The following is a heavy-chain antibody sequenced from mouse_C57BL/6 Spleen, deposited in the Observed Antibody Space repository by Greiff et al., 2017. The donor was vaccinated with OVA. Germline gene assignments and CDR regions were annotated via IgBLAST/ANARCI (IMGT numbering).Heavy chain of an antibody. CDR2: IYPGDGDT. CDR3: ARWYGSSYGYFDF. V-gene: IGHV1-82*01. CDR1: GYAFSSSW. J-gene: IGHJ1*03. D-gene: IGHD1-1*01. Sequence: VQLVESGPELVKPGASVKISCKASGYAFSSSWMNWVKQRPGKGLEWIGRIYPGDGDTNYNGKFKGKATLTADKSSSTAYMQLSSLTSEDSAVYFCARWYGSSYGYFDFWGTGTTVTVSS.